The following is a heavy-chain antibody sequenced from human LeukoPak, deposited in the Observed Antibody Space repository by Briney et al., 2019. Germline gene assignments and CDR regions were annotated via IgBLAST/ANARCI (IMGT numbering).Heavy chain of an antibody. CDR3: ARVGAAAGPYYFDY. D-gene: IGHD6-13*01. CDR2: ISAYNGNT. J-gene: IGHJ4*02. V-gene: IGHV1-18*01. Sequence: WISAYNGNTNYAQKLQGRVTMTTDTSTSTAYMELRSLRSDDTAVYYCARVGAAAGPYYFDYWGQGTLVTVSS.